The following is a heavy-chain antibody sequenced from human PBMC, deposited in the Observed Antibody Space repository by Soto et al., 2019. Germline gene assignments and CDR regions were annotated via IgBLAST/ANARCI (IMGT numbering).Heavy chain of an antibody. V-gene: IGHV1-58*01. J-gene: IGHJ6*02. CDR3: AAGGNYYYGMDV. D-gene: IGHD3-16*01. Sequence: SVKVSCKASGFTCASSAVQWVRQARGQRLEWIGWIVVGSGNTNYAQKFQERVTITRDMSTSTAYMELSSLRSEDTAVYYCAAGGNYYYGMDVWGQGTTVTVSS. CDR1: GFTCASSA. CDR2: IVVGSGNT.